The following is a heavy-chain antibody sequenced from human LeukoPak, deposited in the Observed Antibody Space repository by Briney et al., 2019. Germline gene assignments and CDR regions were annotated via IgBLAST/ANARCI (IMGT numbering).Heavy chain of an antibody. V-gene: IGHV1-24*01. CDR1: GYTLTELS. D-gene: IGHD3-10*01. CDR2: FDPEDGET. Sequence: ASVKVSCKVCGYTLTELSMHWVRQAPGKGLELMGGFDPEDGETIYAQKFQGRVTMTEDTSTDTAYMELSSLRSEDTAVYYCATESKGFGELLSFYYWGQGTLVTVSP. J-gene: IGHJ4*02. CDR3: ATESKGFGELLSFYY.